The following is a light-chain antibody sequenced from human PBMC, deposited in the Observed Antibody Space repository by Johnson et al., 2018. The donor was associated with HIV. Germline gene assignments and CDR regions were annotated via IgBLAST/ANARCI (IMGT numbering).Light chain of an antibody. CDR1: SSNIGSNY. Sequence: QSVLTQSPSVSAAPGQKVTISCSGSSSNIGSNYVSWYQQFPGAAPKLLIYENDKRPSGIPDRISGSKSGTSATLGITGLQTGDEADYYCGTWDSSLSAYVFGTGTKVTVL. CDR3: GTWDSSLSAYV. V-gene: IGLV1-51*02. CDR2: END. J-gene: IGLJ1*01.